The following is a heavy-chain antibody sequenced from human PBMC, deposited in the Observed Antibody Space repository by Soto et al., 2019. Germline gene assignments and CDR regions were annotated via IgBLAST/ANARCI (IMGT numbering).Heavy chain of an antibody. D-gene: IGHD3-16*01. V-gene: IGHV3-74*02. CDR1: GFTFSSYW. CDR2: ITPDGTTT. Sequence: DVKLVESGGGLVQPGESLRLSCAASGFTFSSYWMNWFRQDPGMGLVWVATITPDGTTTQYADFVKGRFTVSRDNARTTLFLQMNGLRAEDTALYYSAKDLSWGQSDYWGRGTLVTVSS. CDR3: AKDLSWGQSDY. J-gene: IGHJ4*02.